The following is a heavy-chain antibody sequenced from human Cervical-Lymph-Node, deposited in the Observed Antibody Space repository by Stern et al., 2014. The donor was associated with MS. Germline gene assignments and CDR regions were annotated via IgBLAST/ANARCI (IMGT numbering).Heavy chain of an antibody. CDR1: GYTFTSYY. CDR3: ARDRFKVIATPDAFDI. V-gene: IGHV1-46*01. CDR2: INPSGGRT. J-gene: IGHJ3*02. D-gene: IGHD6-13*01. Sequence: VQLVQSGAEVKKPGASVKVSCKASGYTFTSYYMNWVRQAPGQGLEWMGRINPSGGRTSYAQKFQGLVTMTRDTSTSTVYMELSSLRSEDTAVYYCARDRFKVIATPDAFDIWGQGTMVTVSS.